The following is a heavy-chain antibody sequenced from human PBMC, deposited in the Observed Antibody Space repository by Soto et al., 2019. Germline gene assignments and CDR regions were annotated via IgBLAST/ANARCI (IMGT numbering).Heavy chain of an antibody. CDR2: ISSSGSTI. D-gene: IGHD2-21*02. CDR1: GFTFSDYY. V-gene: IGHV3-11*01. Sequence: VGSLRLSCAASGFTFSDYYMRWIRPAPEKGMEWVSYISSSGSTIYYADSVKGRFTMSRDNAKNSLYLQMNSLRAEDTAVYYCARDSQVVATAIDYFYGMDVWGQGTTVTVSS. CDR3: ARDSQVVATAIDYFYGMDV. J-gene: IGHJ6*02.